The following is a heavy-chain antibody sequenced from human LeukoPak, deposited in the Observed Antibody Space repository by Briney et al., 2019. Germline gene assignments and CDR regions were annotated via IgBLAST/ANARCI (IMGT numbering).Heavy chain of an antibody. CDR1: GFPISTNG. J-gene: IGHJ4*02. D-gene: IGHD6-19*01. CDR3: TRNSGWYGIS. V-gene: IGHV3-23*01. CDR2: IVGGDGGT. Sequence: GGSLRLSCAASGFPISTNGMSWVRQAPGKGLEWVSGIVGGDGGTYYADSVKGRFTISRDNSKNTLYLQLSSLRADDTAVYYCTRNSGWYGISWGQGTLVTVSS.